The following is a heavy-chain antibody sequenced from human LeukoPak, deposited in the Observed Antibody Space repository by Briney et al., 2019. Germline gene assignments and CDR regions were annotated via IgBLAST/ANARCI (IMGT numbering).Heavy chain of an antibody. D-gene: IGHD3-22*01. CDR2: FDPEDGET. CDR3: ATGGPKYYYDSSGRLNWFDP. J-gene: IGHJ5*02. CDR1: GYTLTELS. V-gene: IGHV1-24*01. Sequence: ASVEVSCKVSGYTLTELSMHWVRQAPGKGLEWMGGFDPEDGETIYAQKFQGRVTMTEDTSTDTAYMELSSLRSEDTAVYYCATGGPKYYYDSSGRLNWFDPWGQGTLVTVSS.